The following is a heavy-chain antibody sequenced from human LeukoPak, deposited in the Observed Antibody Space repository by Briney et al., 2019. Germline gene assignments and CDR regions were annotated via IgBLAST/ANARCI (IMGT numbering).Heavy chain of an antibody. J-gene: IGHJ4*02. CDR2: ISYDGSNK. D-gene: IGHD4-17*01. CDR1: GFTFSSYA. V-gene: IGHV3-30*04. Sequence: GGSLRLSCAASGFTFSSYAMHWVGQAPGKGLEGVAVISYDGSNKYYVDSVKGRLTISRDDSKDTLYLQMNSLRAEDTALYYCAKGAGDYSAYFDYWGKGTLVTVSS. CDR3: AKGAGDYSAYFDY.